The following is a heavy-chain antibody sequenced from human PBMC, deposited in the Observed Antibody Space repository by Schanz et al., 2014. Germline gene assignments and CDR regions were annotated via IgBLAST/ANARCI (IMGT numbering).Heavy chain of an antibody. CDR3: ARESGGQNDLDTEPHKYTYMDV. D-gene: IGHD1-1*01. CDR2: IWYDGNNK. CDR1: GFAFNNYG. J-gene: IGHJ6*03. V-gene: IGHV3-33*01. Sequence: QVQLAESGGGVVQPGRSLRLSCAASGFAFNNYGMHWVRQAPGKGLEWVAIIWYDGNNKKYADSVKGRFTISRDNTKNFLHLEMNNLRAEDTAVYFCARESGGQNDLDTEPHKYTYMDVWGKGTTVTVSS.